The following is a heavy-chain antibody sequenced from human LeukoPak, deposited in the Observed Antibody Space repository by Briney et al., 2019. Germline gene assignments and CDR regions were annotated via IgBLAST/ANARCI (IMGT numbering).Heavy chain of an antibody. Sequence: PSETLSLTCTVSGGSISSYYWSWIRQPPGKALEWIGYIYTSGSTNYNPSLKSRLTMSVDTSKNQFSLKLSSVTAADTAVYYCARLGYGSGIDYWGQGTLVTVSS. J-gene: IGHJ4*02. V-gene: IGHV4-4*09. CDR3: ARLGYGSGIDY. CDR2: IYTSGST. D-gene: IGHD3-10*01. CDR1: GGSISSYY.